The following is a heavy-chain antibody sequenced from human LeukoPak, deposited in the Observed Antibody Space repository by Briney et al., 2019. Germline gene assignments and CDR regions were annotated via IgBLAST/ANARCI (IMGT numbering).Heavy chain of an antibody. Sequence: SQTLSLTCTVSGGSISSGGYYWSWVRQHPGTGLEWLGYIYYSGSTYYNPSLKSRVTISVDTSKNQFSLKLSSVTAADTAVYYCAREDRAAAAEGGFDYWGRGTLVTVSS. CDR3: AREDRAAAAEGGFDY. J-gene: IGHJ4*02. CDR2: IYYSGST. CDR1: GGSISSGGYY. D-gene: IGHD6-13*01. V-gene: IGHV4-31*03.